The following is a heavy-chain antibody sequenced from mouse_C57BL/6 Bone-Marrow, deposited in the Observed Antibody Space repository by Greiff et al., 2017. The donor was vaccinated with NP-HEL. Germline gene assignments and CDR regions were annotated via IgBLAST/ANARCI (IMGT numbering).Heavy chain of an antibody. Sequence: VQLQQPGAELVRPGASVKLSCTASGFNIKDDYMHWVKQRPEQGLEWIGWIDPENGDTEYASKFQGKATMTADTPSNTAYLQLSSLTSEDAAVYYCTSYYYGSNTRDFDYWGQGTTLTVSS. CDR3: TSYYYGSNTRDFDY. V-gene: IGHV14-4*01. D-gene: IGHD1-1*01. CDR1: GFNIKDDY. CDR2: IDPENGDT. J-gene: IGHJ2*01.